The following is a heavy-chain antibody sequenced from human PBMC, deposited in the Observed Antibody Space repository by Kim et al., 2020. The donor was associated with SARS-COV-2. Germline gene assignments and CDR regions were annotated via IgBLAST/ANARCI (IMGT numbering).Heavy chain of an antibody. Sequence: GGSLRLSCAASGFTFSSYWMHWVRQAPGKGLVWVSRINSDGSSTSYADSVKGRFTISRDNAKNTLYLQMNSLRAEDTAVYYCARYKRYVRVATIDYGMDVWGQGTTVTVSS. V-gene: IGHV3-74*01. CDR1: GFTFSSYW. D-gene: IGHD5-12*01. J-gene: IGHJ6*02. CDR2: INSDGSST. CDR3: ARYKRYVRVATIDYGMDV.